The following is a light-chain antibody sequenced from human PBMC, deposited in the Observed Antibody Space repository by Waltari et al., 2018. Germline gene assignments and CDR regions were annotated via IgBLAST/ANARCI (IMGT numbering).Light chain of an antibody. CDR1: QTISSN. J-gene: IGKJ1*01. CDR3: QESYSTLTWT. V-gene: IGKV1-39*01. CDR2: VAS. Sequence: DIQMTQSPSSLSASIGDRVTITCRASQTISSNLNWYQQKPGKAPRLLIYVASNLQSGVPSRFSGSGSGTDFTLTITSLQPEDFATYYCQESYSTLTWTFGQGTKVEIK.